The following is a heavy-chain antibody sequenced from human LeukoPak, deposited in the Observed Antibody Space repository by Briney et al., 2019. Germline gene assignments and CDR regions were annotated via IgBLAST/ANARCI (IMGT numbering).Heavy chain of an antibody. CDR2: ILSSSRHT. V-gene: IGHV3-21*01. D-gene: IGHD3-10*01. J-gene: IGHJ4*02. CDR1: GLTFSRYC. CDR3: ARDPSVSYGE. Sequence: GGSLRLSCAASGLTFSRYCMNWVRQAPGKGLEWVLSILSSSRHTYYADSVKGRFTISRENAKHSLYLQMNSLRAEDTAVYYCARDPSVSYGEWGQGTLVTVSS.